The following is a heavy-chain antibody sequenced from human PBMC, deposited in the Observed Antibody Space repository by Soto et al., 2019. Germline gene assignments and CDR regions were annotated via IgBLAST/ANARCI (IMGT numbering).Heavy chain of an antibody. CDR3: AKDYDYIWGRPDAFDI. CDR2: ISYDGSNK. CDR1: GFTFISYG. Sequence: PGGSLRLSCAASGFTFISYGMHWVRQAPCKGLEWVAVISYDGSNKYYADSVKGRFTISRDNSKNTLYLQMNSLRAEDTAVYYCAKDYDYIWGRPDAFDIWGQGTMVTVSS. J-gene: IGHJ3*02. D-gene: IGHD3-16*01. V-gene: IGHV3-30*18.